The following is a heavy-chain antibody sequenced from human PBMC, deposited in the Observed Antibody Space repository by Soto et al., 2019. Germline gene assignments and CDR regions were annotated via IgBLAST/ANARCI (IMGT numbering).Heavy chain of an antibody. Sequence: GGSLRLSCAASGFTFSSYGMHWVRQAPGKGLEWVAVIWYDGSNKYYADSVKGRFTISRDNSKNTLYLQMNSLRAEDTAVYYCAREGPDCSGGSCYDEYYFDYWGQGTLVTVSS. CDR3: AREGPDCSGGSCYDEYYFDY. D-gene: IGHD2-15*01. CDR2: IWYDGSNK. CDR1: GFTFSSYG. J-gene: IGHJ4*02. V-gene: IGHV3-33*01.